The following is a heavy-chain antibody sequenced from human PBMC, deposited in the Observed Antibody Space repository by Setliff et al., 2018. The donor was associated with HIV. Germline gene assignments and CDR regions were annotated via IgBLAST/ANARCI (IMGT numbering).Heavy chain of an antibody. V-gene: IGHV4-61*02. Sequence: SETLSLTCTVSGGSISSASYYWSWIRQPAGKGLEWIGRIYTSGSTNYNPSLKSRVTISVDTSKNQLSLKLSSVTAADTAVYYWARQVGNKVLFDSWGQGTLVTVSS. D-gene: IGHD7-27*01. CDR3: ARQVGNKVLFDS. J-gene: IGHJ4*02. CDR1: GGSISSASYY. CDR2: IYTSGST.